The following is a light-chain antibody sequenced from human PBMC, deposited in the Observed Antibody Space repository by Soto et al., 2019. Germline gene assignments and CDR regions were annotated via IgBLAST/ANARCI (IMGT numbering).Light chain of an antibody. CDR3: CSYAGSSVWV. V-gene: IGLV2-11*01. CDR1: SSDVGGYKY. CDR2: DVS. J-gene: IGLJ3*02. Sequence: QSALTQPRSVSGSPGQSAIISCTGTSSDVGGYKYVSWYQQHPGKAPKLVIYDVSEWPSGVPDRFSGSKSGNTASLTISGLQAEDEADYHCCSYAGSSVWVFGGGTKLTVL.